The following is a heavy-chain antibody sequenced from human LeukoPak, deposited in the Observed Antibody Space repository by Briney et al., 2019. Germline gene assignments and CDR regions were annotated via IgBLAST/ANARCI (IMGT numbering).Heavy chain of an antibody. D-gene: IGHD2-2*01. CDR3: ARGSSTWLRTLDY. CDR1: GFTFSSYW. CDR2: IKQDGSEK. V-gene: IGHV3-7*01. Sequence: GGSLRLSCAASGFTFSSYWMSWVRQAPGKGLEWVANIKQDGSEKYYVDSVKGRFTISRDNAKNSLYLQMNSLRAEDTAVYYCARGSSTWLRTLDYWGQGTLVTVSS. J-gene: IGHJ4*02.